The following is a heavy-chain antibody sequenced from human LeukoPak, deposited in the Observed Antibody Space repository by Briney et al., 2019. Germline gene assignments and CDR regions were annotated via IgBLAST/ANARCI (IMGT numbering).Heavy chain of an antibody. CDR3: ARERLGYCSSASCYAGEYGMDV. J-gene: IGHJ6*02. V-gene: IGHV3-33*01. CDR2: IWYDGSNK. Sequence: GGSLRLSCAASGFTFSSYGMHWVRQAPGKGLEWVAVIWYDGSNKYYADAVKGRFTISRDNSKNTLYLQMNSLRAQDTAVYYRARERLGYCSSASCYAGEYGMDVWGQETTVTAPS. D-gene: IGHD2-2*01. CDR1: GFTFSSYG.